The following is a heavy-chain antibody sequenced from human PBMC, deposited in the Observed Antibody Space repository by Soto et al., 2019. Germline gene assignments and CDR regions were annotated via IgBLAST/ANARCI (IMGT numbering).Heavy chain of an antibody. CDR1: GASISSYY. CDR3: ARDQNGSPHFDY. V-gene: IGHV4-59*01. J-gene: IGHJ4*02. CDR2: IFHSGST. D-gene: IGHD1-26*01. Sequence: SETLSLTCTVSGASISSYYWSWIRQPPGKGLEWVGFIFHSGSTSCNPSLKSRVTFSVDTSKNQFSLKLTSVTAADTAVYYCARDQNGSPHFDYWGQGILVTVSS.